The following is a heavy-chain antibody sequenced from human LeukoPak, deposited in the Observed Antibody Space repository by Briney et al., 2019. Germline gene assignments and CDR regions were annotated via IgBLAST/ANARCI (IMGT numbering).Heavy chain of an antibody. J-gene: IGHJ4*02. CDR2: ISSSSSYI. CDR3: ASDAVVVPAAIAGY. CDR1: GFTFSSYE. V-gene: IGHV3-21*01. D-gene: IGHD2-2*02. Sequence: TGGSLRLSCAASGFTFSSYEMNWVRQAPGKGLEWVSSISSSSSYIYYADSVKGRFTISRDNAKNSLYLQMNSLRAEDTAVYYCASDAVVVPAAIAGYWGQGTLVTVSS.